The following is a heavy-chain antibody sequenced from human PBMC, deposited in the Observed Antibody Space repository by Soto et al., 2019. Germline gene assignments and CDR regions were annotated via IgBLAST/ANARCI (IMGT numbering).Heavy chain of an antibody. CDR2: MNPNSGNT. Sequence: GASVKVSCKASGYTFTSYDINGVRQATGQGLEWMGWMNPNSGNTGYAQKFQGRVTMTRNTSISTAYMELSSLRSEDTAVYYCARVLNSIRLGELSLPDYWGQGTLVTVSS. CDR1: GYTFTSYD. V-gene: IGHV1-8*01. J-gene: IGHJ4*02. D-gene: IGHD3-16*02. CDR3: ARVLNSIRLGELSLPDY.